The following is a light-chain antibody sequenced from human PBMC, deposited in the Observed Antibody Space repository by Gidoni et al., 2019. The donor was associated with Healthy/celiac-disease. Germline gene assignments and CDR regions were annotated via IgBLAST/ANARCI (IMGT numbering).Light chain of an antibody. J-gene: IGKJ2*01. V-gene: IGKV3-20*01. CDR2: GAS. CDR1: QSVSSSY. CDR3: QQYGSSLYT. Sequence: EIVLTQSQGPLSLSPGERATLSCRASQSVSSSYLAWYQQKPGQAPRLLIYGASSRATGIPDRFSGSGSGTDFTLTISRLEPEDFAVYYCQQYGSSLYTFGQGTKLEIK.